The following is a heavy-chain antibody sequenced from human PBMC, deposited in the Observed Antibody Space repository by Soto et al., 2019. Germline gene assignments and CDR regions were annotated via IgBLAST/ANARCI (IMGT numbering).Heavy chain of an antibody. CDR1: GYTFTGYP. CDR2: INAGNGDT. J-gene: IGHJ6*02. D-gene: IGHD7-27*01. Sequence: ASVMVSCKASGYTFTGYPIHWVRQAPGQGLEWMGWINAGNGDTKYSQKFQGRVTITRDTSASTAYMEVSRLTSEDTAVHYCARDWARAEDVWGQGTTVTVSS. CDR3: ARDWARAEDV. V-gene: IGHV1-3*01.